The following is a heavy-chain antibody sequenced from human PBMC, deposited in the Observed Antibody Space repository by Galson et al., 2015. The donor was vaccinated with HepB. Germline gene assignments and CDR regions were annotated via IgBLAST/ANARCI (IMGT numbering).Heavy chain of an antibody. J-gene: IGHJ4*02. CDR1: GGSISSGGYY. Sequence: TLSLTCTVSGGSISSGGYYWSWIRQHPGKGLEWIGYIYYSGSTYYNPSLKSRVTISVDTSKNQFSLKLSSVTAADTAVYYCARVGSYGYFRADYYFDYWGQGTLVTVSS. V-gene: IGHV4-31*03. CDR2: IYYSGST. CDR3: ARVGSYGYFRADYYFDY. D-gene: IGHD5-18*01.